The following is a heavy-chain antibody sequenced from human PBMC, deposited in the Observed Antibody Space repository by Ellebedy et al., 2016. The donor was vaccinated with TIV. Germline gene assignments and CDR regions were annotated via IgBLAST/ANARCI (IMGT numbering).Heavy chain of an antibody. V-gene: IGHV3-21*01. Sequence: GESLKISCAASGFTFSSYTMNWVRQAPGKGLEWVACISSSGNYIYYADSVKGRFTISRDNAKNSLYLQMNSLRAEDRAVYYCARGLIQLWSRFMDVWGQGTTVSVSS. J-gene: IGHJ6*02. D-gene: IGHD5-18*01. CDR3: ARGLIQLWSRFMDV. CDR2: ISSSGNYI. CDR1: GFTFSSYT.